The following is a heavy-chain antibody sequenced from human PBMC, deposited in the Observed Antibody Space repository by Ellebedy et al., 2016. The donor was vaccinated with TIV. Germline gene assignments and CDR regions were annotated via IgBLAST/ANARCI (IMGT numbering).Heavy chain of an antibody. D-gene: IGHD2-21*02. Sequence: GSLRLXXAVYGGSFSDYSWNWIRQPPGKGLEWIGEIGHSGSTKYNPSLKSRATISVDTSKNQFSLKVRSVTGADTAIYYCARERDYFFEYWGQGTLVTVSS. CDR1: GGSFSDYS. CDR2: IGHSGST. CDR3: ARERDYFFEY. V-gene: IGHV4-34*01. J-gene: IGHJ4*02.